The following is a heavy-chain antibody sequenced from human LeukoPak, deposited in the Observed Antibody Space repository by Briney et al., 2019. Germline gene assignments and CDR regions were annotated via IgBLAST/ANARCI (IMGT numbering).Heavy chain of an antibody. J-gene: IGHJ3*02. CDR1: GYTFTGYY. D-gene: IGHD1-26*01. Sequence: GASVKVSCKASGYTFTGYYMHWVRQAPGQGLEWMGWISPNSGGTNYAQKFQGRVTMTRDTSISTAYMELSRLRSDDTAVYYCARKWELLKGGAFDIWGQGTMVTVSS. V-gene: IGHV1-2*02. CDR3: ARKWELLKGGAFDI. CDR2: ISPNSGGT.